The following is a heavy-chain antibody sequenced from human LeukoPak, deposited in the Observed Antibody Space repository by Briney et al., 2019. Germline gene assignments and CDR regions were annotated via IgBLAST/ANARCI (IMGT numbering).Heavy chain of an antibody. D-gene: IGHD5-18*01. J-gene: IGHJ6*03. V-gene: IGHV3-23*01. CDR2: ISGSGGST. Sequence: GGSLRLSCAASGFTFSSYAMSWVRQAPGKGLEWVSAISGSGGSTYYADSVKGRFTISRDNSKNTLYLQMNSLRVEDTAVYYCAKDGVTISRYYYYYMDVWGKGTTVTVS. CDR1: GFTFSSYA. CDR3: AKDGVTISRYYYYYMDV.